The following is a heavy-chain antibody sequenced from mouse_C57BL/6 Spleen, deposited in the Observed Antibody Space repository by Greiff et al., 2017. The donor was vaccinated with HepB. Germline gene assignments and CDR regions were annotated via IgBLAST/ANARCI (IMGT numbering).Heavy chain of an antibody. D-gene: IGHD2-3*01. CDR3: ARKELDSYYGWFAY. Sequence: VQLQQSGAELVKPGASVKMSCKASGYTFTSYWITWVKQRPGQGLEWIGDIYPGSGSTNYNEKFKSKATLTVDTSSSTAYMQLSSLTSEDSAVYYCARKELDSYYGWFAYWGQGTLVTVSA. CDR1: GYTFTSYW. J-gene: IGHJ3*01. V-gene: IGHV1-55*01. CDR2: IYPGSGST.